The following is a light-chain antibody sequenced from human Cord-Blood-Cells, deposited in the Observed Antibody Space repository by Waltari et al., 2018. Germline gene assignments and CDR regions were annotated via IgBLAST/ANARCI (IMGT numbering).Light chain of an antibody. Sequence: EIVLTQSPGTLYLSLGERATLSCRASQSVSSSYLACYQQKPGQATRLLNYGASSRATGIPDRFSGSGSGTDFTLTISRLEPEDFAVYYCQQYGSSPYTFGQGTKLEIK. CDR2: GAS. V-gene: IGKV3-20*01. CDR3: QQYGSSPYT. J-gene: IGKJ2*01. CDR1: QSVSSSY.